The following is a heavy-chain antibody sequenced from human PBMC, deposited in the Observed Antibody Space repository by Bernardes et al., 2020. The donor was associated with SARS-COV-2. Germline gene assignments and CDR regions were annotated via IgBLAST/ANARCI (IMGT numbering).Heavy chain of an antibody. CDR3: ARVEGITIFGVVIMGPFDY. D-gene: IGHD3-3*01. CDR1: GGSISSGGYY. V-gene: IGHV4-31*03. CDR2: IYYSGST. Sequence: SETLSLTCTVSGGSISSGGYYWSWSRQHPGKGLEWIGYIYYSGSTYYNPSLKSRVTISVDTSKNQFSLKLSSVTAADTAVYYCARVEGITIFGVVIMGPFDYWGQGTLVTVSS. J-gene: IGHJ4*02.